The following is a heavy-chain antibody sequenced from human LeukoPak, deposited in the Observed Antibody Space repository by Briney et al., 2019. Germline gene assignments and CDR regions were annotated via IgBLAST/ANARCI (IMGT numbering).Heavy chain of an antibody. CDR2: INHSGST. CDR3: ARGSLFYDYVWGSYRPFDY. D-gene: IGHD3-16*02. CDR1: GRSFSGYY. V-gene: IGHV4-34*01. J-gene: IGHJ4*02. Sequence: SETLSLTCAVYGRSFSGYYWSWIRQPPGKGLEWIGEINHSGSTNYNPSLKSRVTISVDTSKNQFSLKLSSVTAADTAVYYCARGSLFYDYVWGSYRPFDYWGQGTLVTVSS.